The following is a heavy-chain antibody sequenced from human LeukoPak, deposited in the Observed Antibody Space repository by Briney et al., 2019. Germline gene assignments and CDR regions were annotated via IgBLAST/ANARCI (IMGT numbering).Heavy chain of an antibody. Sequence: GGSLRLSCAASGFAFSSSWMHWVRQAPGKGLVWVSRINPDASITTYADSVRGRFTISRDNAKNTVYLQMNSLRGEDTAVYYCARAMISGSEYSGQGTLVTVSS. J-gene: IGHJ4*02. D-gene: IGHD3-22*01. CDR1: GFAFSSSW. CDR3: ARAMISGSEY. CDR2: INPDASIT. V-gene: IGHV3-74*01.